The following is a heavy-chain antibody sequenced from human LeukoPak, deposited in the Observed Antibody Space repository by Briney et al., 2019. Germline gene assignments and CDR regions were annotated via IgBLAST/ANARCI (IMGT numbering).Heavy chain of an antibody. CDR1: GYTFTGYY. J-gene: IGHJ5*02. Sequence: ASVKVSCKASGYTFTGYYMHWVRQAPGQGLEWMGWISAYNGNTNYAQKLQGRVTMTTDTSTSTAYMELRSLRSDDTAVYYCARDLNPARGYCSSTSCYSWFDPWGQGTLVTVSS. CDR3: ARDLNPARGYCSSTSCYSWFDP. V-gene: IGHV1-18*04. CDR2: ISAYNGNT. D-gene: IGHD2-2*01.